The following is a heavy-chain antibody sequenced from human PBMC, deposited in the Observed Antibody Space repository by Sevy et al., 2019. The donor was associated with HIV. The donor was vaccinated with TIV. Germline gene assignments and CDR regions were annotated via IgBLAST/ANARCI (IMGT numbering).Heavy chain of an antibody. Sequence: GVSLRLSCVGSGITFSYYSMNWVRQAPGKGLEWVSSISSSSSNIYYADSVKGRFTISRDNAKKSLYLQMNSLRAEDTVVYYCARDRDGSGSSGGYGMDVWGQGTTVTVSS. D-gene: IGHD3-10*01. CDR2: ISSSSSNI. CDR1: GITFSYYS. V-gene: IGHV3-21*01. J-gene: IGHJ6*02. CDR3: ARDRDGSGSSGGYGMDV.